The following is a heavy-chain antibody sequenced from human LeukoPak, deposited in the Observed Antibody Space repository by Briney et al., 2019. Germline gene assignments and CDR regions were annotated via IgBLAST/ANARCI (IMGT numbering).Heavy chain of an antibody. CDR2: TTGGGDRT. Sequence: GGSLRLSCAASGFTFRSYAMHWVRLAPGKGLEWVSATTGGGDRTYYADSVKGRFTISRDNSKNTLYLQMNSLRAEDTAVYYCAKLGQVVVTASFDYWGQGTLVTVSS. CDR1: GFTFRSYA. J-gene: IGHJ4*02. CDR3: AKLGQVVVTASFDY. V-gene: IGHV3-23*01. D-gene: IGHD2-21*02.